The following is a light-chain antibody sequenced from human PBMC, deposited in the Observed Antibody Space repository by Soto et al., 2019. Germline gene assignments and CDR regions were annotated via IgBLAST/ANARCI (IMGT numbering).Light chain of an antibody. Sequence: EIMMTQSPATLSVSPGERVTLSCRASQSVGNNLAWYQQKPGQVPRLLSYYASTRATGIPARFSGSGSGTEFTLTISSLQSEDFALSYCQQYNDWPPIAFGQGTRLEIK. V-gene: IGKV3-15*01. CDR3: QQYNDWPPIA. CDR1: QSVGNN. J-gene: IGKJ5*01. CDR2: YAS.